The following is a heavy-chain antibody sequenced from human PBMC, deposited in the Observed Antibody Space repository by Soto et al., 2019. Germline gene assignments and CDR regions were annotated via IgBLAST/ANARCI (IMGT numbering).Heavy chain of an antibody. CDR3: ARGRSWFNDAFDI. CDR2: ISSSSSYI. CDR1: GFTFSSYS. D-gene: IGHD3-9*01. J-gene: IGHJ3*02. Sequence: GGSLRLSCAASGFTFSSYSMNWVRQAPGKGLEWVSSISSSSSYIYYADSVKGRFTISRDNAKNSLYLQMNSLRAEDTAVYYCARGRSWFNDAFDIWGQGTMVTVSS. V-gene: IGHV3-21*01.